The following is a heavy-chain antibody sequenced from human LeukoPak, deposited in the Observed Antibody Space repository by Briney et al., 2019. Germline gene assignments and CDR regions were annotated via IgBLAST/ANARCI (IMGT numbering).Heavy chain of an antibody. CDR1: GYTFTSYG. D-gene: IGHD3-22*01. CDR3: ARDLYYYDSSGYYFHDAFDI. V-gene: IGHV1-18*01. CDR2: ISAYNGNT. Sequence: ASVKVSCKASGYTFTSYGSSWVRQAPGQGLEWMGWISAYNGNTYYAQKFQGRVTMTTDTSTSTAYMELRSLRSDDTAVYYCARDLYYYDSSGYYFHDAFDIWGQGTMVTVSS. J-gene: IGHJ3*02.